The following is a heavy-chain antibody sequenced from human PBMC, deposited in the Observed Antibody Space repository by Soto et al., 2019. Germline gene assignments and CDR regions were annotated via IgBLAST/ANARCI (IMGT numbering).Heavy chain of an antibody. CDR2: ISAYNGNT. CDR3: ARGFDFWSGYYRANDAFDI. J-gene: IGHJ3*02. CDR1: GYTFTSYG. Sequence: ASVKVSCKASGYTFTSYGISWVRQAPGQRHEWMGWISAYNGNTNYAQKLQGRVTMTTDTSTSTAYMELRSLRSDDTAVYYCARGFDFWSGYYRANDAFDIWGQGTMVTVSS. V-gene: IGHV1-18*01. D-gene: IGHD3-3*01.